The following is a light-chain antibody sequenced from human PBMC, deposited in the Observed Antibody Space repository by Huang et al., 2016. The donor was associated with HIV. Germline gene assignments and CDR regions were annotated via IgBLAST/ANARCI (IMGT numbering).Light chain of an antibody. J-gene: IGKJ4*01. CDR1: QNVRNN. V-gene: IGKV3D-15*01. CDR3: QQYDNWPPGLT. Sequence: EIMMTQSPATLSVSPGGRATLSCRASQNVRNNLGWYQQKTGQAPRLLIYDTSTRASGSPARFSGSGSGTEFTLTISGLQSEDFAIYYCQQYDNWPPGLTFGGGTKVEI. CDR2: DTS.